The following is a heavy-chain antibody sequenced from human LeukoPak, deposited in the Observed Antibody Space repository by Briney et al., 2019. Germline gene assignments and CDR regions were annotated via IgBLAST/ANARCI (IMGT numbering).Heavy chain of an antibody. Sequence: SETLSLTCAVYGGSFSGYYWSWIRQPPGKGLEWIGEINHSGSTNYNPSLKSRVTISVDTSKNQFSLKLSSVTAADTAVYYCARGDSGYDSGFDYWGQGTLVTVSS. V-gene: IGHV4-34*01. CDR1: GGSFSGYY. J-gene: IGHJ4*02. CDR2: INHSGST. D-gene: IGHD5-12*01. CDR3: ARGDSGYDSGFDY.